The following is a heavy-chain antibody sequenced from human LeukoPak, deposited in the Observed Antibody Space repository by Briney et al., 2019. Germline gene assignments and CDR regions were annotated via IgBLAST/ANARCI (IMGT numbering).Heavy chain of an antibody. J-gene: IGHJ4*02. V-gene: IGHV3-30*18. CDR3: AKDSRTMPFDY. CDR1: GFTFSSYG. D-gene: IGHD2-2*01. CDR2: ISYDGSNK. Sequence: GGSLRLSCAASGFTFSSYGMHWVRQAPGKGLEWVAVISYDGSNKYYADSVKGRFTISRDNSKNTLYLQMNSLRAGDTAVYYCAKDSRTMPFDYWGQGTLVTVSS.